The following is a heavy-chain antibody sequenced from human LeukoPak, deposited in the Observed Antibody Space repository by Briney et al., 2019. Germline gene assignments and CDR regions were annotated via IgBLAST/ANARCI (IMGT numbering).Heavy chain of an antibody. V-gene: IGHV3-9*01. CDR1: EFTFDAYA. CDR2: ISWNSGSI. J-gene: IGHJ6*03. Sequence: SLRLSCAPSEFTFDAYAMHGVRQAPGKGLEWFSGISWNSGSIGCAASVKGRFTISRDNPKNSLYLQMNSLRAEDTALYYCAKSPPYYYYYCMDVWGKGTTVTVSS. CDR3: AKSPPYYYYYCMDV.